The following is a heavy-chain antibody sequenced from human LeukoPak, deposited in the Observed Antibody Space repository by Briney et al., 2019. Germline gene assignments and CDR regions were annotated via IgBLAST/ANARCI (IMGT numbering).Heavy chain of an antibody. J-gene: IGHJ4*02. D-gene: IGHD3-22*01. CDR1: GGSISSGGYY. CDR2: IYYSGST. CDR3: ARGVVVITTHLDY. V-gene: IGHV4-31*03. Sequence: SETLSLTCTVSGGSISSGGYYWSWIRQHPGKGLEWIGYIYYSGSTYYNPSLKSRVTISVDTSKNQFSLKLSSVTAADTAVYYCARGVVVITTHLDYWGQGTLVTVSS.